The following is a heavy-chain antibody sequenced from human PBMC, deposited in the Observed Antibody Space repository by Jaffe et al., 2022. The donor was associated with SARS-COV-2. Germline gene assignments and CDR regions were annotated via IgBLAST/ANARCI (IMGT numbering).Heavy chain of an antibody. V-gene: IGHV1-24*01. CDR3: STLAHKHVDTDDY. CDR1: GYIVTELS. Sequence: QVQLVQSGAEVKKPGASVKVSCKVSGYIVTELSMHWVRQAPGKGLEWMGGFDPENGETIYAQKFQGRVTMTEDTSTDSAYMELSSLTSEDTAVYYCSTLAHKHVDTDDYWGQGTLVTVSS. J-gene: IGHJ4*02. D-gene: IGHD5-18*01. CDR2: FDPENGET.